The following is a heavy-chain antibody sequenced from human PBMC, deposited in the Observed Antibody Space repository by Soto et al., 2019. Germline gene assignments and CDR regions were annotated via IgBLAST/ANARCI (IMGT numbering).Heavy chain of an antibody. V-gene: IGHV1-69*01. Sequence: QVQLVQSGAEAKKPGSSVKVSCKASGGTFSSYAISWVRQAPGQGLEWMGGIIPIFGTANYAQKFQGRVTITADESTSTAYMELSSLRSEDTAVYYCARDVSSADSSTFEDWFDPWGQGTLVTVSS. D-gene: IGHD2-2*01. CDR2: IIPIFGTA. CDR1: GGTFSSYA. J-gene: IGHJ5*02. CDR3: ARDVSSADSSTFEDWFDP.